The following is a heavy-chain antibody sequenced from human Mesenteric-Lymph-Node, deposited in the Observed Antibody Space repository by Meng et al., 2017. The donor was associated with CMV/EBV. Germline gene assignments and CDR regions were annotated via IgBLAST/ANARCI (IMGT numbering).Heavy chain of an antibody. CDR3: ARPTLAGSYYDFDS. J-gene: IGHJ4*02. CDR1: GFSFTKYW. CDR2: IYGGDDDI. D-gene: IGHD3-10*01. Sequence: SGFSFTKYWIGWVRQVPGKGLEWMGTIYGGDDDIRYSPSFQGQVTISVDKSINTAYLQWSSLKASDTAMYYCARPTLAGSYYDFDSWGQGTLVTVSS. V-gene: IGHV5-51*01.